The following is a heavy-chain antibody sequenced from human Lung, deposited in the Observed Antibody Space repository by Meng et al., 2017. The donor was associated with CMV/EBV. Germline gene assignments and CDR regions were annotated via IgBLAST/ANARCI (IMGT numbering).Heavy chain of an antibody. CDR1: GFTFGDYA. CDR2: ISWNSGSI. V-gene: IGHV3-9*01. Sequence: LSLTCAASGFTFGDYAMHWVRQAPGKGLEWVSGISWNSGSIGYADSVKGRFTISGDNAKNSLYLQMNSLRAEDTALYYCAKDRGATNRYGMDVWGQGTTVTVSS. D-gene: IGHD1-26*01. CDR3: AKDRGATNRYGMDV. J-gene: IGHJ6*02.